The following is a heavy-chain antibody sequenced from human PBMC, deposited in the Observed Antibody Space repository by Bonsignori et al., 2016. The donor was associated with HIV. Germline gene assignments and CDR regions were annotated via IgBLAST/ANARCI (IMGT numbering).Heavy chain of an antibody. J-gene: IGHJ4*02. CDR3: ARVDAVAITFGHTLFDY. CDR2: IKEDESQK. V-gene: IGHV3-7*01. Sequence: WIRQPPGKGLEWVANIKEDESQKYYVDSVKGRFAISRDNAKDSVYLQMNSLRAEDTAVYYCARVDAVAITFGHTLFDYWGQGTLVTVSS. D-gene: IGHD3-22*01.